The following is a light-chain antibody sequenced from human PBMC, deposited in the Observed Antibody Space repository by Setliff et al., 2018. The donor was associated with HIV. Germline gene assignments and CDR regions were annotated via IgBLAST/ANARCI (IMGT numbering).Light chain of an antibody. CDR3: TSMTSRITWV. J-gene: IGLJ3*02. Sequence: LTQPASVSGSPGQSITISCTGTSSDVGGYNFVSWYQQHPNKAPKVIIYEVTNRPSGVSYRFSGSKSGNTASLTISGLQAEDEADYYCTSMTSRITWVFGGGTKVTV. CDR2: EVT. V-gene: IGLV2-14*01. CDR1: SSDVGGYNF.